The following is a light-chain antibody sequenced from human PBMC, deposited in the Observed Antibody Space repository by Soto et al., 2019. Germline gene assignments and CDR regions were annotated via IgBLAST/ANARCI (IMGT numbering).Light chain of an antibody. J-gene: IGLJ3*02. CDR2: EVT. V-gene: IGLV2-14*01. CDR3: NSYTSTFTWV. CDR1: SSDVGGHNF. Sequence: ALTQPASVSGSPGQSITISCTGTSSDVGGHNFVSWYQHHPGKAPKLMIYEVTHRPSGISDRFSGSKSGNTASLTISGLQAEDEADYYCNSYTSTFTWVFGGGTKLTVL.